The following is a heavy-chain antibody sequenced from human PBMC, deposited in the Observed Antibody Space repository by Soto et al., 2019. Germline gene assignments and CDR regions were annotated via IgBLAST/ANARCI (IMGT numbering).Heavy chain of an antibody. Sequence: PSETLSLTCSVSGGSINSYYWSWIQQSPGKGLEWIGFIYYSGNTNYNPSLKSRVTMSVDTSKNQFSLKLSSVTAADTAVYYCARVRGYCSSTSCLNFDYWGHGTLVTVSS. CDR3: ARVRGYCSSTSCLNFDY. J-gene: IGHJ4*01. D-gene: IGHD2-2*01. CDR2: IYYSGNT. V-gene: IGHV4-59*01. CDR1: GGSINSYY.